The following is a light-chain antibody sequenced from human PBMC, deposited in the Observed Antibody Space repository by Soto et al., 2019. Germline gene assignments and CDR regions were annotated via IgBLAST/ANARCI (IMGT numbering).Light chain of an antibody. CDR1: QSVSSSY. CDR3: QQYGSSLFT. V-gene: IGKV3-20*01. CDR2: GAS. J-gene: IGKJ3*01. Sequence: EIVLTQSPGTLSLSPGERANLSCRASQSVSSSYFAWYQQKPGQAPRLLIYGASSRATGIPDRFSGSGSGTDFTLTISRLEPEDFAVYYCQQYGSSLFTFGPGTNVDIK.